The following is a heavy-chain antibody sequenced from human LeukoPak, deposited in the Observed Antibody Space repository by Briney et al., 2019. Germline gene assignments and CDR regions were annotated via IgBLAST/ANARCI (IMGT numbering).Heavy chain of an antibody. CDR1: GFTVSSDY. V-gene: IGHV3-53*01. CDR2: IYSGGST. D-gene: IGHD5-24*01. Sequence: GGSLRLSCAASGFTVSSDYMSWVRQAPGKGLGWVPDIYSGGSTYYADSVKGRFTISRDNSKNTLYLQMNSLRAEDTAVYYCARDTRDGYNSGYFDYWGQGTLVTVSS. CDR3: ARDTRDGYNSGYFDY. J-gene: IGHJ4*02.